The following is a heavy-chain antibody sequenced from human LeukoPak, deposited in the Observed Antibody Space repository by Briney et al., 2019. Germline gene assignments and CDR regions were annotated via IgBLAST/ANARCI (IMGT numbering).Heavy chain of an antibody. Sequence: SETLSLTCTVSGGSISSSSYYWGWIRQPPGKGLEWIGSIYYSGSTYYNPSLKSRVTISVDTSKNQFSLKLSSVTAADTAVYYCARSKAHYDSSGCPAPFDYWGQGTLVTVSS. D-gene: IGHD3-22*01. CDR1: GGSISSSSYY. V-gene: IGHV4-39*01. CDR2: IYYSGST. J-gene: IGHJ4*02. CDR3: ARSKAHYDSSGCPAPFDY.